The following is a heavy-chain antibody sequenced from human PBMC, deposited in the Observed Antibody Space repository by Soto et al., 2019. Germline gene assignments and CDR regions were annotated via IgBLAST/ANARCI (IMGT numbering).Heavy chain of an antibody. V-gene: IGHV4-59*01. J-gene: IGHJ6*04. CDR3: ARDPDYYYGMDV. Sequence: QVQLQESGPGLVKPSETLSLTCTVSGGSISSYYWSWIRQPPGKGLEWIGYIYYSGSTNYNPSLKSRVTISVDTSKNQFSLKLSSVTAADTAVYYCARDPDYYYGMDVWGKGTTVTVSS. CDR2: IYYSGST. CDR1: GGSISSYY.